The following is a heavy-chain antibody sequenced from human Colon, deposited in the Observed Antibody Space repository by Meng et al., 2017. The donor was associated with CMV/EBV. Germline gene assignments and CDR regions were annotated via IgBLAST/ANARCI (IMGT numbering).Heavy chain of an antibody. J-gene: IGHJ4*02. V-gene: IGHV3-30-3*01. CDR3: ARDSGTGSYVFHFDH. D-gene: IGHD3-10*01. CDR2: ISYDGTHK. Sequence: GESLKISCSASGFSFNRHALHWVRQGPGKGLEWVAMISYDGTHKAFTASVKGRFTISRDNSRDTVYLQMNNLRPEDAATYFCARDSGTGSYVFHFDHWGLGAQVTSPQ. CDR1: GFSFNRHA.